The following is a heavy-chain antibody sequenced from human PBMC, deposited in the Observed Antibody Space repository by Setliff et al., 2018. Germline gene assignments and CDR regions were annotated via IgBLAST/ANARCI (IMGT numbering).Heavy chain of an antibody. D-gene: IGHD5-12*01. CDR2: IYYSGST. Sequence: SETLSLTCTVSGGSISSSSYYWGWIRQPPGKGLEWIGSIYYSGSTYYNPPLKSRVTISVDTSKNQFSLKLSSVTAADTAVYYCARGYSGYDYLKPFDYWGQGTLVTVSS. CDR3: ARGYSGYDYLKPFDY. J-gene: IGHJ4*02. V-gene: IGHV4-39*01. CDR1: GGSISSSSYY.